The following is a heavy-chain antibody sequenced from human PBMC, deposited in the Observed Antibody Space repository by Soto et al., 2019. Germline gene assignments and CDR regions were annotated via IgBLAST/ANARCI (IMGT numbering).Heavy chain of an antibody. CDR2: IYYRGNA. V-gene: IGHV4-39*01. CDR1: DDSINSDKYY. Sequence: SETLSLTCSVSDDSINSDKYYWGWIRQPPGKGLEWIGSIYYRGNAYYNPSLQTRVTISLDKSKSQFSLKLISVTAADSAVYFCARLEGLATISYCFDFWGPGALVTVSS. J-gene: IGHJ4*02. CDR3: ARLEGLATISYCFDF. D-gene: IGHD3-9*01.